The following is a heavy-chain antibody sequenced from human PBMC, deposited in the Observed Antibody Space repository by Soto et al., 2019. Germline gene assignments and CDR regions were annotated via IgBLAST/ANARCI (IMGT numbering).Heavy chain of an antibody. D-gene: IGHD5-12*01. CDR2: ISSSYNTI. J-gene: IGHJ4*02. V-gene: IGHV3-11*01. CDR1: GFTFSDYY. CDR3: ARGYKHPAL. Sequence: GGSLRLSCAASGFTFSDYYMSWIRQAPGKGLEWVSYISSSYNTIYYADSVKGRFTTSRDNAKTSVFLQMNSLRDEDTAVYYCARGYKHPALWGQGTLVTVSS.